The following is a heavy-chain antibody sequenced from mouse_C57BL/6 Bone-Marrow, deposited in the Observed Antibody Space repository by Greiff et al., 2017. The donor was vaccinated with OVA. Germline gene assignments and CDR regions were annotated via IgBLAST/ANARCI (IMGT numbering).Heavy chain of an antibody. CDR3: ARPPYYGSSYLGAMDY. V-gene: IGHV5-17*01. CDR1: GFTFSDYG. J-gene: IGHJ4*01. D-gene: IGHD1-1*01. CDR2: ISSGSSTI. Sequence: EVKLVESGGGLVKPGGSLKLSCAASGFTFSDYGMHWVRQAPEKGLEWVAYISSGSSTIYYADTVKGRFTISRDNAKNTLFLQMTRLRSEDTAMYYCARPPYYGSSYLGAMDYWGQGTSVTVSS.